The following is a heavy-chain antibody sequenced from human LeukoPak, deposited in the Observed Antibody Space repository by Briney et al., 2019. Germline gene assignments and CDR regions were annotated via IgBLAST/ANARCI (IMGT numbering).Heavy chain of an antibody. D-gene: IGHD5-18*01. J-gene: IGHJ4*02. CDR3: ARVAWGTAMVTGEPDY. V-gene: IGHV1-18*01. CDR2: ISAYNGNT. Sequence: ASVKVSCKASGYTFTSYGISWVRQAPGQGLEWMGWISAYNGNTKYAQNLQGRVTMTTDTSTSTAYMELRSPRSDDTAVYYCARVAWGTAMVTGEPDYWGQGTLVTVSS. CDR1: GYTFTSYG.